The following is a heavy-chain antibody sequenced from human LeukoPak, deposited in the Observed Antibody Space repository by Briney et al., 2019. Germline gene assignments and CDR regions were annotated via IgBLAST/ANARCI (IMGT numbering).Heavy chain of an antibody. CDR3: ARSPNYPGAGAYFDD. CDR2: INHSGST. V-gene: IGHV4-34*01. J-gene: IGHJ4*02. Sequence: PSETLSLTCAVYGGSFSGYYWSWIRQPPGKGLEWIGEINHSGSTNYNPSLKSRVTISVDTSKNQFSLKLSSVTAADTAVYYCARSPNYPGAGAYFDDWGQGTLVTVSS. D-gene: IGHD5-24*01. CDR1: GGSFSGYY.